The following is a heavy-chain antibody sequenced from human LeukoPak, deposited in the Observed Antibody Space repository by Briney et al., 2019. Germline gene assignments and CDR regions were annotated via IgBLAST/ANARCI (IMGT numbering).Heavy chain of an antibody. V-gene: IGHV3-23*01. CDR2: ISGSGGST. J-gene: IGHJ4*02. D-gene: IGHD4-17*01. CDR3: AKDRAPNDYGDLSY. Sequence: PGGSLRLSCAASGFTFSSYAMSWVRQAPGKGLEWVSAISGSGGSTYYADSVKGRFTISRDNSKNALCLQMNSLRAEDTAVYYCAKDRAPNDYGDLSYWGQGTLVTVSS. CDR1: GFTFSSYA.